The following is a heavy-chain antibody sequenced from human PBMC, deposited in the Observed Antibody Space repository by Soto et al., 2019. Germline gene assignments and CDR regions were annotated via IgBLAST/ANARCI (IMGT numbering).Heavy chain of an antibody. J-gene: IGHJ4*02. CDR2: IIPIFGTA. Sequence: SVKVSCKASGGTFSSYSISWVRQAPGQGLEWMGGIIPIFGTANYAQRFQGRVTITADESTSTAYMELSSLRSEDTAVYYCAIEYSSSPPYYPIGYWGQGTLVTVSS. D-gene: IGHD6-6*01. CDR3: AIEYSSSPPYYPIGY. V-gene: IGHV1-69*13. CDR1: GGTFSSYS.